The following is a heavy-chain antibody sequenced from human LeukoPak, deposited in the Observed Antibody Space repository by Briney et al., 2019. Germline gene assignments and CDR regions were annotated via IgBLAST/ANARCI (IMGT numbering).Heavy chain of an antibody. V-gene: IGHV1-18*01. CDR2: ISAYNGNT. CDR3: ASSPTYYYDSSGYSTFDY. D-gene: IGHD3-22*01. Sequence: GASVKVSCKASGYTFTSYGISWVRQAPGQGLEWMGWISAYNGNTNYAQKLQGRVTMTTDTSTSTAYMELRSLRSEDTAVYYCASSPTYYYDSSGYSTFDYWGQGTLVTVSS. CDR1: GYTFTSYG. J-gene: IGHJ4*02.